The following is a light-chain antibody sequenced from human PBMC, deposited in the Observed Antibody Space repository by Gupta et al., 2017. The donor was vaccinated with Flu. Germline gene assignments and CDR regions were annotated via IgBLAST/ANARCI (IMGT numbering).Light chain of an antibody. CDR3: LQDNSCPIA. CDR1: HGIIID. CDR2: AAS. Sequence: SSLSAYVGYRGTISCQVSHGIIIDSGWYQEKPGKAPKRLIYAASCRESGVPSRFSGSGSGTEFTLTISSLQPEDFATYYCLQDNSCPIAFGGGTKVEIK. V-gene: IGKV1-17*01. J-gene: IGKJ4*01.